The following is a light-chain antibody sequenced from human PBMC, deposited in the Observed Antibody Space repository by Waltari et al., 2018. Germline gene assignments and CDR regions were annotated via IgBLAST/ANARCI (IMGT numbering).Light chain of an antibody. CDR3: QHYGSSRGT. CDR2: GAS. CDR1: QHGSSSS. V-gene: IGKV3-20*01. J-gene: IGKJ1*01. Sequence: LLSRSPGTLSLYAEEGVTHACSASQHGSSSSLAWYQQKPGQAPRLLIYGASIRATGIPDRFSGSGSGTDFTLTISRLEPEDFAVYYCQHYGSSRGTFGQGTKVEIK.